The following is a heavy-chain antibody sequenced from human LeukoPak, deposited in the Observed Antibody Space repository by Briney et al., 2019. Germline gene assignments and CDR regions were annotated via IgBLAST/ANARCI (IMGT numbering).Heavy chain of an antibody. CDR3: AILPYYDSSYDY. J-gene: IGHJ4*02. V-gene: IGHV4-34*01. CDR2: INHSGST. D-gene: IGHD3-22*01. Sequence: SETLSLTCAVYGGSFSGYYWSWIRQPPGKGLEWIGEINHSGSTNYNPSLKSRVTISVDTSKNQFSLKLSSVTAADTAVYYCAILPYYDSSYDYWGQGTLVTVSS. CDR1: GGSFSGYY.